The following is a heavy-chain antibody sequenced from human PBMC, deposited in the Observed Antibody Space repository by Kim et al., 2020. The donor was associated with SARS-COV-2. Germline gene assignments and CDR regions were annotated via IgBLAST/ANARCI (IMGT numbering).Heavy chain of an antibody. D-gene: IGHD6-19*01. J-gene: IGHJ4*02. V-gene: IGHV3-7*03. CDR2: IKGDGSEK. Sequence: GGSLRLSCTASGFTFSSHWMSWVRQAPGKGLEWVANIKGDGSEKYFVDSVKGRLTISRDNAKNSLYLQMNSLRAEDTAVYYCARDWLNNAWGKGIDCWGQGTLVTVSS. CDR1: GFTFSSHW. CDR3: ARDWLNNAWGKGIDC.